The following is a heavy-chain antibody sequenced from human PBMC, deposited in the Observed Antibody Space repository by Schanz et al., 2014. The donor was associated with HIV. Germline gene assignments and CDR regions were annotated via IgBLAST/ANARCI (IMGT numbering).Heavy chain of an antibody. CDR1: GFTFDSYG. CDR2: ISYDGSNK. V-gene: IGHV3-30*03. J-gene: IGHJ2*01. CDR3: ARDSSLAVADHWYLDL. Sequence: QVQLVESGGGVVQPGRSLRLSCAASGFTFDSYGIHWVRQAPGKGLEWVAVISYDGSNKKYADSVKGRFTISRDNSKNSLYLVIKSLRAEDAAVYYCARDSSLAVADHWYLDLWGRGTLVTVSS. D-gene: IGHD6-19*01.